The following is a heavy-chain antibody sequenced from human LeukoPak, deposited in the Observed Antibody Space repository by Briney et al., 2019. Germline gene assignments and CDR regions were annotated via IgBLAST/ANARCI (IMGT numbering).Heavy chain of an antibody. J-gene: IGHJ4*02. CDR1: GFTFIDYD. Sequence: GGSLRLSCAASGFTFIDYDMHWVRQVLGKGLEWVSAIGIRGDTHYSGSVKGRFTISRENTESSLYLQMNSLRAEDTAVYYCARGGIQVSGIDEFDYWGQGTLVTVSS. CDR3: ARGGIQVSGIDEFDY. CDR2: IGIRGDT. V-gene: IGHV3-13*01. D-gene: IGHD6-19*01.